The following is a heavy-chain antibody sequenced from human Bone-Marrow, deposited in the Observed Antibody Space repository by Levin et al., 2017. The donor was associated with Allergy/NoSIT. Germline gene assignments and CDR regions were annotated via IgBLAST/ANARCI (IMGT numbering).Heavy chain of an antibody. J-gene: IGHJ6*02. CDR3: AKDTHASRWYVDAMDG. V-gene: IGHV3-23*01. CDR1: GFTFSNYA. D-gene: IGHD6-13*01. CDR2: IRGSGGDT. Sequence: GGSLRLSCAASGFTFSNYAMTWVRQAPGKGLEWVSAIRGSGGDTYYADSVKGRFTVSRDNSKKTLFLQMSSLRVEDTAVYYWAKDTHASRWYVDAMDGWGQGATVSVSS.